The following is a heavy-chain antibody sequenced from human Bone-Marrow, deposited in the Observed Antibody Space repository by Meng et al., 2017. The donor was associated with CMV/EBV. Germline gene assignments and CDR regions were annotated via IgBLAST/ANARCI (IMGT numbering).Heavy chain of an antibody. D-gene: IGHD3-3*01. V-gene: IGHV1-2*02. CDR2: INPNSGGT. J-gene: IGHJ5*02. Sequence: ASVKVSCKASGYTFTGYYMHWVRQAPGQGLEWMGWINPNSGGTNYAQKFQGRVTMTRDTSISTAYMELSRLRSDDTAVYYCARGTRILEWLLPTSEWGDWFDPWGQGTLVTGSS. CDR3: ARGTRILEWLLPTSEWGDWFDP. CDR1: GYTFTGYY.